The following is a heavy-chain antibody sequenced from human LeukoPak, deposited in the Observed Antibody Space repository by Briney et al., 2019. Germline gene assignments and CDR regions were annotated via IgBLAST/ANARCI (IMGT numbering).Heavy chain of an antibody. V-gene: IGHV3-33*01. CDR2: IWYDGSNK. D-gene: IGHD3-10*01. CDR1: GFTFSSYG. J-gene: IGHJ5*02. CDR3: ARDGSGSYYISNWFDP. Sequence: GGSLRLSCAASGFTFSSYGMHWVRQAPGKGLEWVAVIWYDGSNKYYADSVKGRFTISRDKSKNTLYLQMNSLRAEDTAVYYCARDGSGSYYISNWFDPWGQGTLVTVSS.